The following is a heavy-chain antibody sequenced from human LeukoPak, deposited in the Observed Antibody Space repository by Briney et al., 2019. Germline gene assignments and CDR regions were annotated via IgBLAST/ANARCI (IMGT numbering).Heavy chain of an antibody. Sequence: SETLSLTCAVSGGSISSGGYYWSWIRQHPGKDLEWIGYIYYSGSTYYNPSLKSRVTISVDTYKNQYSLKLSSVTAADTAVYYCARGRARSGWFDPWGQGTLVTVSS. CDR3: ARGRARSGWFDP. J-gene: IGHJ5*02. D-gene: IGHD3-10*01. V-gene: IGHV4-31*11. CDR1: GGSISSGGYY. CDR2: IYYSGST.